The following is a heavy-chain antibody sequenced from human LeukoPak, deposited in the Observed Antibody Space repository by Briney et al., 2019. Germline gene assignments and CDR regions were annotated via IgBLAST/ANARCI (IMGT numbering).Heavy chain of an antibody. CDR1: GYTFTGYY. D-gene: IGHD6-13*01. V-gene: IGHV1-2*02. CDR3: ARAPLSSSWPPFDY. J-gene: IGHJ4*02. Sequence: ASVKVSCKASGYTFTGYYMHWVRQAPGQGLEWMGWINPNSGGTNYAQKFQGRVTMTRDTSISTAYVELSRLRSDDTAVYYCARAPLSSSWPPFDYWGQGTLVTVSS. CDR2: INPNSGGT.